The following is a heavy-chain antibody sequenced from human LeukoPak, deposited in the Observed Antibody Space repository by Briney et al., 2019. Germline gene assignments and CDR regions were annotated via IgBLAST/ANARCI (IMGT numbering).Heavy chain of an antibody. CDR3: ARDAVWGSYRYPTLFDY. V-gene: IGHV3-23*01. CDR2: ISASGDST. J-gene: IGHJ4*02. D-gene: IGHD3-16*02. Sequence: GGSLRLSCAASGITFSAYAMSWVRQAPGKGLEWVSAISASGDSTYYADSVKGRFTISRDNSKNTLYLQMNSLRAEDTAVYYCARDAVWGSYRYPTLFDYWGQGTLVTVSS. CDR1: GITFSAYA.